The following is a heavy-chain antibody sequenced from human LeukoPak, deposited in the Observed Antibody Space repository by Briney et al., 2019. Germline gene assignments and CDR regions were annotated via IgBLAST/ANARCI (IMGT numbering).Heavy chain of an antibody. J-gene: IGHJ4*02. V-gene: IGHV1-18*01. CDR1: GYTFTTYG. CDR3: ARGEAHSYDSSGYCDY. CDR2: ISPYNGNT. D-gene: IGHD3-22*01. Sequence: ASVKVSCKAFGYTFTTYGINWVRQVPRQGLEWMGWISPYNGNTNYAQKLQGRVAMTTDTSTSTAYMELRSLRSDDTAVYYCARGEAHSYDSSGYCDYWGQGTLVTVSS.